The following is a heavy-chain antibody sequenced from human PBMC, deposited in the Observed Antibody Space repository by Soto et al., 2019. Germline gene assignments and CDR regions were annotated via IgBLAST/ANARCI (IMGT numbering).Heavy chain of an antibody. J-gene: IGHJ4*02. Sequence: QVQMVESGGGVVQPGTSLRLSCVASGFTFGRSGMHWVRQAPGGALEWVAIIWFDGSKKYYADSVKGRLTVARDNSTNPLYLQMDSLRGDDTAVYYCARDLNTGYIDYWGQGTLVTVSS. CDR1: GFTFGRSG. D-gene: IGHD5-12*01. CDR2: IWFDGSKK. CDR3: ARDLNTGYIDY. V-gene: IGHV3-33*01.